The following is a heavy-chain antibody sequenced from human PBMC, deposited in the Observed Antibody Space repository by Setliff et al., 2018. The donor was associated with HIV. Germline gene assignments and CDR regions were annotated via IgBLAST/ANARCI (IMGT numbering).Heavy chain of an antibody. CDR2: MDPKSGHT. J-gene: IGHJ6*03. D-gene: IGHD6-19*01. Sequence: GASVKVSCKASGYSFTDNDINWVRQATGQGLEWMGWMDPKSGHTVYAEKFQGRVTITRDTSISTAYMELSSLRSEDTAVYLCARAMRPGTGWLLYFYYYLDVWGTGTTVTVSS. V-gene: IGHV1-8*01. CDR3: ARAMRPGTGWLLYFYYYLDV. CDR1: GYSFTDND.